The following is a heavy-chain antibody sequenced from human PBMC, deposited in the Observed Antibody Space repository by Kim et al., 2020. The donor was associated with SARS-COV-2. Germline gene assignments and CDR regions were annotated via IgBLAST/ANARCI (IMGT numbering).Heavy chain of an antibody. CDR3: ARDNEQWLEQGVLGY. V-gene: IGHV1-46*01. CDR2: INPSGGST. CDR1: GYTFTSYY. Sequence: ASVKVSCKASGYTFTSYYMHWVRQAPGQGLEWMGIINPSGGSTSYAQKFQGRVTMTRDTSTSTVYMELSSLRSEDTAVYYCARDNEQWLEQGVLGYWGQGTLVTVSS. J-gene: IGHJ4*02. D-gene: IGHD6-19*01.